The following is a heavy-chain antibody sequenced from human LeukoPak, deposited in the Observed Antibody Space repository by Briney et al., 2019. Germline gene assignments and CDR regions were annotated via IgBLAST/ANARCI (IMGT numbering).Heavy chain of an antibody. D-gene: IGHD3-3*01. V-gene: IGHV4-39*01. CDR3: ARHPPGSRIFGVVIMDDREYNWFDP. Sequence: SETLSLTCTVSGGSISSSSYYWGWIRQPPGKGREWIGSIYYSGSTYYNPSLKSRVTISVDTSKNQFSLKLSSVTAADTAVYYCARHPPGSRIFGVVIMDDREYNWFDPWGQGTLVTVSS. J-gene: IGHJ5*02. CDR2: IYYSGST. CDR1: GGSISSSSYY.